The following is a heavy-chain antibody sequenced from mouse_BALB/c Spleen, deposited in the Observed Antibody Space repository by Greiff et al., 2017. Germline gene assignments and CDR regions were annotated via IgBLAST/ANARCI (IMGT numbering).Heavy chain of an antibody. CDR3: ARGSSPRYAMDY. J-gene: IGHJ4*01. V-gene: IGHV14-3*02. Sequence: DVHLVESGAELVKPGASVKLSCTASGFNIKDTYMHWVKQRPEQGLEWIGRIDPANGNTKYDPKFQGKATITADTSSNTAYLQLSSLTSEDTAVYYCARGSSPRYAMDYWGQGTSVTVSA. D-gene: IGHD1-1*01. CDR1: GFNIKDTY. CDR2: IDPANGNT.